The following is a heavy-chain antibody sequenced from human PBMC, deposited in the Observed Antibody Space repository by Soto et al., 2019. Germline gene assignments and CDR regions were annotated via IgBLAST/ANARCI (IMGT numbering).Heavy chain of an antibody. D-gene: IGHD3-16*01. Sequence: EVQLVESGGGLVKPGGSLRLSCAASGFTFSSYSMNWVRQAPGKGLEWVSSISSSSSYIYYADSVKGRFTISRDNAKNSLYLQMNSLRAEDTAVYYCATFGGHSYYYGMDVWGQGTTVTVSS. CDR2: ISSSSSYI. V-gene: IGHV3-21*01. CDR3: ATFGGHSYYYGMDV. CDR1: GFTFSSYS. J-gene: IGHJ6*02.